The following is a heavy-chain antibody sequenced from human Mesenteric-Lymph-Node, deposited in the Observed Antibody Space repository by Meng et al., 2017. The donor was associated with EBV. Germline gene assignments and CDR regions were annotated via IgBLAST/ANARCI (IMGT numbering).Heavy chain of an antibody. CDR1: GYTFTGYY. CDR3: ARGETLVQWELLRGGIDF. J-gene: IGHJ4*02. V-gene: IGHV1-2*02. D-gene: IGHD4-23*01. Sequence: QVRGVPLGGEVKKSGASVKVSCKTSGYTFTGYYIHWVRQAPGQGLEWMGYINPSSGRTNSAQRFQGRVTLTRDTSISTAYMELSSLNSDDTAIYYCARGETLVQWELLRGGIDFWGQGTLVTVSS. CDR2: INPSSGRT.